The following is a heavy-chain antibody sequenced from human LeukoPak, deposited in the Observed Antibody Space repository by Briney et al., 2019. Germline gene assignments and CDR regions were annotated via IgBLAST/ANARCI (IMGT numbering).Heavy chain of an antibody. V-gene: IGHV3-30*18. CDR2: ISYDGSNK. D-gene: IGHD3-22*01. CDR1: GFTFSSYG. CDR3: AKDHLYPYYYDSGGSYFDY. J-gene: IGHJ4*02. Sequence: GGSLRLSCAASGFTFSSYGMHWVRQAPGKGLEWVAVISYDGSNKYYADSVKGRFTISRDNSKNTLYLQMNSLRAEDTAVYYCAKDHLYPYYYDSGGSYFDYWGQGTLVTVSS.